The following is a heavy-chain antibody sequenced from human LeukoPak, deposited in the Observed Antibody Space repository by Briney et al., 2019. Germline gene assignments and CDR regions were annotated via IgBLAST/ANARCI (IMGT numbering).Heavy chain of an antibody. V-gene: IGHV3-21*01. CDR2: ISSSSSYI. J-gene: IGHJ6*02. Sequence: GGSLRLSCAASGFTFSSYSMNWVRQAPGKGLEWVSSISSSSSYIYYADSVKGRFTISRDNAKNSLYLQMNSLRVEDTAVYYCARDDVVVVVAARYYGMDVWGQGTTVTVSS. CDR3: ARDDVVVVVAARYYGMDV. D-gene: IGHD2-15*01. CDR1: GFTFSSYS.